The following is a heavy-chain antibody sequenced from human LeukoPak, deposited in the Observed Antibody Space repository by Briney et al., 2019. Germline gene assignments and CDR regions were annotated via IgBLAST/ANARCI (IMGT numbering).Heavy chain of an antibody. D-gene: IGHD3-16*02. CDR1: GGTFSSYA. CDR2: IIPIFGTA. Sequence: SVKVSCKASGGTFSSYAISWVRQAPGQGLEWMGGIIPIFGTANYAQKFQDRVTISADESTNTAYMELRSLRSDDTAVYYCARLRLGELSLGFDPWGQGTLVTVSS. V-gene: IGHV1-69*01. J-gene: IGHJ5*02. CDR3: ARLRLGELSLGFDP.